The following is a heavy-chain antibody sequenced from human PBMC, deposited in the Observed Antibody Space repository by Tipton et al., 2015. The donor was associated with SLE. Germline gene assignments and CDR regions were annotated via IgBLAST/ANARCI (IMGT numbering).Heavy chain of an antibody. CDR3: ARQGQQLVRPYYYGMDV. CDR1: GGSISSYY. Sequence: TLSLTCTVSGGSISSYYWSWIRQPPGKGLEWIGYIYYSGSTNYNPSLKSRVTISVDTSKNQFSLKLSSVTAADTAVYYCARQGQQLVRPYYYGMDVWGQGTTVIVSS. V-gene: IGHV4-59*08. D-gene: IGHD6-13*01. J-gene: IGHJ6*02. CDR2: IYYSGST.